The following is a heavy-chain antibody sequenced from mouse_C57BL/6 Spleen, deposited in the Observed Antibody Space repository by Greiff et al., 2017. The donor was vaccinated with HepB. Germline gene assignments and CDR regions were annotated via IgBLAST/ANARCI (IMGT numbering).Heavy chain of an antibody. CDR3: ARGQLRRRAMDY. CDR1: GYTFTDYY. V-gene: IGHV1-26*01. CDR2: INPINGGT. Sequence: EVQLQQSGPELVKPGASVKISCKASGYTFTDYYMNWVKQSHGKSLEWIGDINPINGGTSYNQKFKGKATLTVDKSSSTAYMELRSLTSEDSAVYYCARGQLRRRAMDYWGQGTSVTVSS. J-gene: IGHJ4*01. D-gene: IGHD3-2*02.